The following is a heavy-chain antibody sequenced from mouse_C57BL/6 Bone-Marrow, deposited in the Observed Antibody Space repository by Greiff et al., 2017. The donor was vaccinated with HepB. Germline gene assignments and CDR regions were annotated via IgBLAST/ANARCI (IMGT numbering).Heavy chain of an antibody. CDR1: GYAFSSSW. V-gene: IGHV1-82*01. CDR2: IYPGDGDT. D-gene: IGHD1-1*01. J-gene: IGHJ4*01. Sequence: QVQLQQSGPELVKPGASVKISCKASGYAFSSSWMNWVKQRPGKGLEWIGRIYPGDGDTNYNGKFKGKATLTADKSSSTAYMQLSSLTSEDSAVYFCARKVITTVAMDYWGQGTSVTVSS. CDR3: ARKVITTVAMDY.